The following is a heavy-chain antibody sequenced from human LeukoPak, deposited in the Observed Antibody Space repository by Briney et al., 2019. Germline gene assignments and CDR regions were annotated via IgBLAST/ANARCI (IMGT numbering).Heavy chain of an antibody. CDR3: ARHADGSGTIGDYMDV. CDR2: IYYSGST. Sequence: SETLSLTCTVSGGSISSSSYYWGWIGQPPGKGLEWIGSIYYSGSTYYNPSLKSRVTISVDTSKNQFSLKLSSVTAADTAVYYCARHADGSGTIGDYMDVWGKGTTVTVSS. V-gene: IGHV4-39*01. J-gene: IGHJ6*03. CDR1: GGSISSSSYY. D-gene: IGHD3-10*01.